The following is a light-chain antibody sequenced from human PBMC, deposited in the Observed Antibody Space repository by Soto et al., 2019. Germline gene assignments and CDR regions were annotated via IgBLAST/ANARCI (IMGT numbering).Light chain of an antibody. Sequence: EIVLTQSPGTLSLSPGERATLSCRASQSVSSSYLAWYQQQPGQAPRLLIYGASSRATGIPDRFSGSGSGTDFTLTISRLEPEDFAVYYCQQYGSPPLFGQGTRLEIK. CDR3: QQYGSPPL. V-gene: IGKV3-20*01. CDR2: GAS. CDR1: QSVSSSY. J-gene: IGKJ5*01.